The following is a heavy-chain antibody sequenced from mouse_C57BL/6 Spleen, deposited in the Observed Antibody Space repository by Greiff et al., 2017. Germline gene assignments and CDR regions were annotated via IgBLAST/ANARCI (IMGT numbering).Heavy chain of an antibody. CDR2: IWRGGST. Sequence: VQGVESGPGLVQPSQSLSITCTVSGFSLTSYGVHWVRQSPGKGLEWLGVIWRGGSTDYNAAFMSRLSITKDNSKSQVFFKMNSLQADDTAIYYCAKEDYGSSYAWFAYWGQGTLVTVSA. CDR1: GFSLTSYG. J-gene: IGHJ3*01. D-gene: IGHD1-1*01. CDR3: AKEDYGSSYAWFAY. V-gene: IGHV2-5*01.